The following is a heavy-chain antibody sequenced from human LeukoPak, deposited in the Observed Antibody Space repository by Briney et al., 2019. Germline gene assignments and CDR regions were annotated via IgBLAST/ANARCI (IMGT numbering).Heavy chain of an antibody. CDR1: GFTFSSYA. D-gene: IGHD1-26*01. CDR3: ATLVWELPGY. CDR2: ISSSSSYI. J-gene: IGHJ4*02. V-gene: IGHV3-21*01. Sequence: PGGSLRLSCAASGFTFSSYAMSWVRQAPGKGLEWVSSISSSSSYIYYADSVKGRFTISRDNAKNSLYLQMNSLRAEDTAVYYCATLVWELPGYWGQGTLVTVSS.